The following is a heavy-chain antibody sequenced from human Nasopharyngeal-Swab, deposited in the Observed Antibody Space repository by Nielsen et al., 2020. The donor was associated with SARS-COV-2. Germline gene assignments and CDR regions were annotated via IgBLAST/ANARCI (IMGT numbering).Heavy chain of an antibody. D-gene: IGHD1-1*01. J-gene: IGHJ4*02. CDR1: GYTFARFD. Sequence: ASVTVSCKTSGYTFARFDINWVRQATGRGLAWVGWMNLDSGDTHYAQEFQGKVTLTRDTSRSTAYMELSSLRSEDTAVYYCARGPRPKRHLDYWGQGTLVTVSS. CDR2: MNLDSGDT. CDR3: ARGPRPKRHLDY. V-gene: IGHV1-8*01.